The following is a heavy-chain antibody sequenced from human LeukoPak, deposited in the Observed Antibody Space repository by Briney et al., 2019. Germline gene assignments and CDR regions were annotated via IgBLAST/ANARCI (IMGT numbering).Heavy chain of an antibody. J-gene: IGHJ4*02. CDR3: ARRKRYYDFWSGYCYYFDY. V-gene: IGHV4-59*12. CDR1: GGSISSYY. Sequence: PSETLSLTCTVSGGSISSYYWSWLRQPPGKGLEWVGYIYYTGSTNYNPSLKSRVTISVDTSKNQFSLKLSSVTAADTAVFYCARRKRYYDFWSGYCYYFDYWGQGTLVTVSS. D-gene: IGHD3-3*01. CDR2: IYYTGST.